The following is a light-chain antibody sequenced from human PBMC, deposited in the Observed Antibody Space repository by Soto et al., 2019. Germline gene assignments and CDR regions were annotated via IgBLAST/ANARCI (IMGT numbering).Light chain of an antibody. CDR1: QSVRSTY. Sequence: EIVLTQSPGTLSLSPGERTTLSCRASQSVRSTYLAWYQQRPGQAPRLLIYGATSRATGIPDRFQGSGSGTDFTLTISRLEPEDFGVYFCQQYGSTPLTFGQGTKVEIK. CDR2: GAT. V-gene: IGKV3-20*01. CDR3: QQYGSTPLT. J-gene: IGKJ1*01.